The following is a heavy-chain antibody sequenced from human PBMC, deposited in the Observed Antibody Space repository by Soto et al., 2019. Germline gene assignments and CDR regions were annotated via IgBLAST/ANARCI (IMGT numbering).Heavy chain of an antibody. CDR2: IYYSGST. V-gene: IGHV4-39*01. CDR1: GGSISSSSYY. CDR3: ARHVPIAVAGTGLFDY. Sequence: QLQLQESGPGLVKPSETLSLTCTVSGGSISSSSYYWGWIRQPPGKGLEWIGSIYYSGSTYYNPYLKSRVTISVDTSKNQFSLKLSSVTAADTAVYYCARHVPIAVAGTGLFDYWGQGTLVTVSS. J-gene: IGHJ4*02. D-gene: IGHD6-19*01.